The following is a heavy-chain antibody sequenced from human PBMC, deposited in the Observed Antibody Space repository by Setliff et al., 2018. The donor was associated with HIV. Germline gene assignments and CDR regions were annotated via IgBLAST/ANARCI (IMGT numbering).Heavy chain of an antibody. Sequence: GASVKVSCKVSGGSFSSFAISWVRQAPGHGLEWMGGIIPMFGTANYAQKFQGRVTITADESTSTVYMELTRLRSEDTAVYYCARTLGYCSGGSCYLDYWGQGTLVTVSS. CDR2: IIPMFGTA. D-gene: IGHD2-15*01. J-gene: IGHJ4*02. V-gene: IGHV1-69*13. CDR1: GGSFSSFA. CDR3: ARTLGYCSGGSCYLDY.